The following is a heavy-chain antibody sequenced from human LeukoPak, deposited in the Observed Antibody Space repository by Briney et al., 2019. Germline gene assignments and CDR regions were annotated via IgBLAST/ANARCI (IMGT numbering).Heavy chain of an antibody. CDR2: INSDGSST. CDR1: GFTFSSYW. D-gene: IGHD3-22*01. CDR3: ARDPRSSSGYYPTDAFDI. V-gene: IGHV3-74*01. Sequence: PGGSLRLSCAASGFTFSSYWMHWVRQAPGKGLVWVSRINSDGSSTSYADSVKGRFTISRDNSKNTLYLQMNSLRAEDTAVYYCARDPRSSSGYYPTDAFDIWGQGTMVTVSS. J-gene: IGHJ3*02.